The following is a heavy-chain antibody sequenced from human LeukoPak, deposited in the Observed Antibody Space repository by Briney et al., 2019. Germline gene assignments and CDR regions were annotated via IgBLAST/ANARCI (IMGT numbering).Heavy chain of an antibody. J-gene: IGHJ4*02. CDR2: MNPNSGNT. CDR3: ARALRIAAADSYYFDY. D-gene: IGHD6-13*01. V-gene: IGHV1-8*01. Sequence: ASVKVSCKASGFTFSSYDINWVRQATGQGLEWMGWMNPNSGNTGYAQKFQGRVTMTRNTSISTAYMELSSLRSEDTAVYYCARALRIAAADSYYFDYWGQGTLVTVSS. CDR1: GFTFSSYD.